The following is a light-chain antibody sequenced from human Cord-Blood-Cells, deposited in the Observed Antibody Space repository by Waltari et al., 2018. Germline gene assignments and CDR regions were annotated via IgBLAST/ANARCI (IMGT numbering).Light chain of an antibody. V-gene: IGLV2-14*01. Sequence: QSALTQPASVSGSPGHSITISCAGTSSDVGGYNYVSWYQQHPGKAPKLMIHDVSKRPSGVSNRFSGSKSGNTASLTISGLQAEDEADYYCSSYTSSSTFGGGTKLTVL. CDR2: DVS. CDR1: SSDVGGYNY. J-gene: IGLJ3*02. CDR3: SSYTSSST.